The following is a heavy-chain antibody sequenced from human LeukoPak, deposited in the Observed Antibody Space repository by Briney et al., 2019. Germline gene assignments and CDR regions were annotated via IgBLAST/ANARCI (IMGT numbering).Heavy chain of an antibody. CDR3: TGGGSWAYSSTLDF. Sequence: GRSLRLSWATSGFTFDHFSMYWVSQAPGKGLEWVTVISYDGTTKHYADSVKGRFTFSRDNSKKTLYLQLNNLRVEDTAVYYCTGGGSWAYSSTLDFGGQGTLVTVST. J-gene: IGHJ4*02. D-gene: IGHD2-2*01. V-gene: IGHV3-30-3*01. CDR1: GFTFDHFS. CDR2: ISYDGTTK.